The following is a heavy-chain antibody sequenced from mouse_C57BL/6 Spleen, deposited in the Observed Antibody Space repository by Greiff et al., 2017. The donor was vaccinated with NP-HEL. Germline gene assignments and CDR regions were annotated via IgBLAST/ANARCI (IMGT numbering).Heavy chain of an antibody. J-gene: IGHJ1*03. D-gene: IGHD4-1*01. CDR1: GYTFTNYW. V-gene: IGHV1-63*01. CDR3: ARSLSNWDKAWYFDV. CDR2: IYPGGGYT. Sequence: VQLQQSGAELVRPGTSVKMSCKASGYTFTNYWIGWAKQRPGHGLEWIGDIYPGGGYTNYNEKFKGKATLTADKSSSTAYMQFSSLTSEDSAIYYCARSLSNWDKAWYFDVWGTGTTVTVSS.